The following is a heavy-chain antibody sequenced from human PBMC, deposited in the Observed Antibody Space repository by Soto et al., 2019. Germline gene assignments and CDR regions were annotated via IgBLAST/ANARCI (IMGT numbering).Heavy chain of an antibody. CDR1: GYSFTSYW. CDR3: ARGPPVTIFGVVKNWFDP. D-gene: IGHD3-3*01. J-gene: IGHJ5*02. CDR2: IYPGDSDT. Sequence: PGESLKSSCKGSGYSFTSYWIGWVRQMPGKGLEWMGIIYPGDSDTRYSPSFQGQVTISADKSISTAYLQWSSLKASDTAMYYCARGPPVTIFGVVKNWFDPWGQGTLVTVSS. V-gene: IGHV5-51*01.